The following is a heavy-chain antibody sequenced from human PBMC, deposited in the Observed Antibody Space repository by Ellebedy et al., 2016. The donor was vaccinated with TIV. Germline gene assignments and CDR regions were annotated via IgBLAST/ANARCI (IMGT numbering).Heavy chain of an antibody. CDR1: GGSISSYY. CDR3: ARVGAGGLLNY. V-gene: IGHV4-59*01. CDR2: IYYSGNT. Sequence: SETLSLXXTVSGGSISSYYWTWIRQPPGKGLEWIGYIYYSGNTNYNPSLKSRVTMSVDTSKNQFSLNLSSVTAADTAVYYCARVGAGGLLNYWGQGTLVSVSS. D-gene: IGHD1-26*01. J-gene: IGHJ4*02.